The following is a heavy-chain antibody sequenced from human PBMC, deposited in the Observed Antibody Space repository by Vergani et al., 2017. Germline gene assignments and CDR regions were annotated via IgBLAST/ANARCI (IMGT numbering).Heavy chain of an antibody. CDR1: GGSFSGYY. CDR2: IYYSGST. D-gene: IGHD5-24*01. Sequence: QVQLQQWGAGLLKPSETLSLTCAVYGGSFSGYYWSWIRQHPGKGLEWIGYIYYSGSTYYNPSLKSRVTISVDTSKNQFSLKLSSVTAADTAVYYCARGNRMATAYWGQGTLVTVSS. J-gene: IGHJ4*02. CDR3: ARGNRMATAY. V-gene: IGHV4-34*01.